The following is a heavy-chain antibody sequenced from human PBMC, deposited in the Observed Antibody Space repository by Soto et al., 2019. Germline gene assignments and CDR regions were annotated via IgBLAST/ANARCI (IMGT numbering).Heavy chain of an antibody. CDR3: AGNRRY. Sequence: QVQLQESGPGLVKPSQTLSLTCTVSGDSISTGGYYWNWIRQPPGKGLEWMGYISYTGSTYYKPSLRSRVSMSVDTSKNQFSLELGSVTAADTAVYFCAGNRRYWGQGTLVTVSS. D-gene: IGHD1-20*01. V-gene: IGHV4-30-4*01. CDR1: GDSISTGGYY. J-gene: IGHJ4*02. CDR2: ISYTGST.